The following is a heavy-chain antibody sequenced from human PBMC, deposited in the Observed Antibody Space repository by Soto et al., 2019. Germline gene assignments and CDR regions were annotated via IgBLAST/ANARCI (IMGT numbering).Heavy chain of an antibody. J-gene: IGHJ4*02. D-gene: IGHD3-22*01. CDR1: GYIFTSYG. Sequence: QVQLVQSGGEVRKPGASVKVSCKASGYIFTSYGINWVRQAPGQGLEWMGWISTHNGDRKDAPKLQGRVTMTTDTSTSTAYMELRSLTSDDTAVYYCARDQVFEDSRGNLLGYWGQGTLVTVSS. CDR2: ISTHNGDR. CDR3: ARDQVFEDSRGNLLGY. V-gene: IGHV1-18*01.